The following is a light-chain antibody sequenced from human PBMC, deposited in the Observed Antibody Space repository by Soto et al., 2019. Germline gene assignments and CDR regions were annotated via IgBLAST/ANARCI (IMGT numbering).Light chain of an antibody. CDR3: QQTSSFPLT. Sequence: DIQVTQSPSSVSASVGDIVTITCRASQGLVNWLAWYQQKPGKAPKLLIYASSSFQSGVPSRFSGSGSGTDSTLTITTLHPEDFATYYCQQTSSFPLTFGGGTKVEIK. V-gene: IGKV1-12*01. CDR1: QGLVNW. CDR2: ASS. J-gene: IGKJ4*01.